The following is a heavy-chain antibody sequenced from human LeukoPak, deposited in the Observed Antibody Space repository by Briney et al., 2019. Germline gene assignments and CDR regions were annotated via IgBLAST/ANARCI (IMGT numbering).Heavy chain of an antibody. CDR2: ISYDGSNK. J-gene: IGHJ5*02. V-gene: IGHV3-30*18. D-gene: IGHD6-13*01. Sequence: GGSLRLSCAASGFAFSSYGMHWVRQAPGKGLEWVAVISYDGSNKYYADSVKGRFTISRDNSKNTLYLQMNSLRAEDTAVYYCAKDLAAAGSHDPWGQGTLVTVSS. CDR3: AKDLAAAGSHDP. CDR1: GFAFSSYG.